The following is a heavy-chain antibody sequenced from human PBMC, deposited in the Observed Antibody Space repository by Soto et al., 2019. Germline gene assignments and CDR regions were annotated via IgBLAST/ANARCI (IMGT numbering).Heavy chain of an antibody. CDR1: GGTFSSYA. CDR2: IIPIFGTA. J-gene: IGHJ5*02. V-gene: IGHV1-69*12. CDR3: ARGTRSGGSCYSCPFDP. D-gene: IGHD2-15*01. Sequence: QVQLVQSGAEVKKPGSSVKVSCKASGGTFSSYAISWVRQAPGQGLEWMGGIIPIFGTANYAQKFQGRVTITADESTSTAYMELSSLRSEDTAVYYCARGTRSGGSCYSCPFDPWGQGTLVTVSS.